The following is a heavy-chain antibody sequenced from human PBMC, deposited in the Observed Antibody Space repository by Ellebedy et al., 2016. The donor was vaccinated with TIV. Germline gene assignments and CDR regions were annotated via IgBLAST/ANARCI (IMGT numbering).Heavy chain of an antibody. J-gene: IGHJ4*02. Sequence: GGPLRLSCAASGFPLGNYAMSWVRQAPGKGLEWVSTISGSGDSIYYADSVRGRFTISRDNSKNTLFLHMDSLRAEDTAVYYCATRPLTMIVLAEYFFDYWGQGTLVTVSS. D-gene: IGHD3-22*01. V-gene: IGHV3-23*01. CDR2: ISGSGDSI. CDR1: GFPLGNYA. CDR3: ATRPLTMIVLAEYFFDY.